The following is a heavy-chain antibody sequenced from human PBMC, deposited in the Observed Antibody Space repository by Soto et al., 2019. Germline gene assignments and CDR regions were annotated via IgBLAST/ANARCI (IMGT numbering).Heavy chain of an antibody. V-gene: IGHV1-18*04. Sequence: VQLVQSGVEVKKPGASVRVSCKAFGYTFSTYDISWVRQAPGQGLEWMGWISAYKGKTNYAQSLQDRLTMTTDASASTAYMDLRSLRLDDTAVYYCARVVASSSWFFDLWGQGTLVTVSP. CDR1: GYTFSTYD. CDR2: ISAYKGKT. D-gene: IGHD3-22*01. CDR3: ARVVASSSWFFDL. J-gene: IGHJ4*02.